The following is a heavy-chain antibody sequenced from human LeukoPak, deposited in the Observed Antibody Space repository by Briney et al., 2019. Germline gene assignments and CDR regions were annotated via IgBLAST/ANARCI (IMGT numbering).Heavy chain of an antibody. D-gene: IGHD2-15*01. Sequence: ASVKVSCKASGYTFTGYYMHWVRQAPGQGLEWMGWINPNSGGTNYAQKVHGRFAITRDRSASTVYMELRSLTSEDTAVYYCARGGQGWYAGMDVWGQGTTVTVSS. V-gene: IGHV1-2*02. J-gene: IGHJ6*02. CDR1: GYTFTGYY. CDR2: INPNSGGT. CDR3: ARGGQGWYAGMDV.